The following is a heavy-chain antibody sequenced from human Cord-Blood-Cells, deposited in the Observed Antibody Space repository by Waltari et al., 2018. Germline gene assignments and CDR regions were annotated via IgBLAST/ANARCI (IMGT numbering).Heavy chain of an antibody. D-gene: IGHD5-18*01. CDR2: IYYSGST. V-gene: IGHV4-39*01. CDR1: GGSISSSSYY. CDR3: ASQGDTAMVDY. J-gene: IGHJ4*02. Sequence: QLQLQESGPGLVKPSETLSLTCTVSGGSISSSSYYWGWIRQPPGKGLEWIGSIYYSGSTYYNPSLKRRVTIAVDTSKNQFSLKLSSVTAADTAVYYCASQGDTAMVDYWGQGTLVTVSS.